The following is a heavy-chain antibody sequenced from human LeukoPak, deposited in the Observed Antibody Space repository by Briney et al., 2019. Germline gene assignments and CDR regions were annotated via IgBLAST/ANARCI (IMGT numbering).Heavy chain of an antibody. CDR1: GFTFSGRY. V-gene: IGHV3-72*01. Sequence: GGSLRLSCTASGFTFSGRYMDWVRQAPGKGLEWVGRSRDRANGYTPEYAASVRGRFTISRDGSETSMYLQMNSLKTEDSAVYYCTRGGTSSVAYYYHMDVWGQGTTVTVSS. J-gene: IGHJ6*02. D-gene: IGHD1-26*01. CDR3: TRGGTSSVAYYYHMDV. CDR2: SRDRANGYTP.